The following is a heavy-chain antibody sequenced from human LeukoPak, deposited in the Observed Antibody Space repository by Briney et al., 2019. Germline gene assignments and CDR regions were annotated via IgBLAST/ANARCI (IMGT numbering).Heavy chain of an antibody. CDR1: DDSISSISFY. Sequence: SETLSLTCTVSDDSISSISFYWGWIRQPPGKGLEWIGSIYYGGTTYYNPSLESRVAMSLDTSKKQSSLRLRSVTAADTAVYYCVAYTSSLRWFDPWGQGTLVIVSS. D-gene: IGHD6-13*01. V-gene: IGHV4-39*07. J-gene: IGHJ5*02. CDR3: VAYTSSLRWFDP. CDR2: IYYGGTT.